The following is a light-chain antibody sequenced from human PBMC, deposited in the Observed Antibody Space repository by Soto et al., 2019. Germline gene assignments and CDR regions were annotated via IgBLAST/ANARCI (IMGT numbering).Light chain of an antibody. CDR2: RSD. CDR3: AAWDDSLSAVL. Sequence: QAVVTQPPSASGTPGQRVTISCSGGSTNIGNNAVYWYQHLPGTAPKLLIYRSDRRPSGVPERISVSKSGSSASLAISGLRSEDEADYYCAAWDDSLSAVLFGGGTQLTVL. J-gene: IGLJ2*01. V-gene: IGLV1-47*01. CDR1: STNIGNNA.